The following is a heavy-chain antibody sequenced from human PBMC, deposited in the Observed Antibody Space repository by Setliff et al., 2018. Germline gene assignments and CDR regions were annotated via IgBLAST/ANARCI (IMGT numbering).Heavy chain of an antibody. CDR3: ARVYLAGSGWDKANALDI. Sequence: ASVKVFCKASGYTFIYYYIHWVRQAPGQGLEWMGLINPSGGGTIYARKFQGRVTMARETSTSTVYMELSGLRSEDTAVYYCARVYLAGSGWDKANALDIWGQGTMVTVSS. D-gene: IGHD6-19*01. CDR1: GYTFIYYY. V-gene: IGHV1-46*03. CDR2: INPSGGGT. J-gene: IGHJ3*02.